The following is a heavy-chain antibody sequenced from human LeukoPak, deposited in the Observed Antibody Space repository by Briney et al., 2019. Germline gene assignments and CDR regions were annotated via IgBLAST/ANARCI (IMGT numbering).Heavy chain of an antibody. J-gene: IGHJ4*02. D-gene: IGHD3-10*01. V-gene: IGHV1-69*06. CDR2: IIPIFGTA. CDR3: ARQENYYGTGSSRHYDY. Sequence: SVKVSCKASGGTFSSYAISWVRQVPGQGLEWMGGIIPIFGTANYAQKFQGRVTITADKSTSTAYMELSSLRSEDTAVYYCARQENYYGTGSSRHYDYWGQGTLVTVSS. CDR1: GGTFSSYA.